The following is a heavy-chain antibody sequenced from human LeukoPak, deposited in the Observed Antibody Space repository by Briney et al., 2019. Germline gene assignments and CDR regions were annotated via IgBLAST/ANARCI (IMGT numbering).Heavy chain of an antibody. J-gene: IGHJ4*02. D-gene: IGHD1-26*01. CDR3: ARGHSIGWELGVCDY. V-gene: IGHV3-33*01. CDR1: GFLFSGYA. CDR2: IGHDERNE. Sequence: GGSLRLSCAASGFLFSGYAMHWVRQAPGKGLEWVAVIGHDERNERYAESVKGRFTISRDNSKNTLYLQMNSLRAEDTAVYYCARGHSIGWELGVCDYWGQRTLVTVSS.